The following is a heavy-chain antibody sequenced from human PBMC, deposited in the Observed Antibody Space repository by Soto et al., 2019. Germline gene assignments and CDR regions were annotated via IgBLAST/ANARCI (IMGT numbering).Heavy chain of an antibody. D-gene: IGHD3-10*01. CDR2: IKSKTDGGTT. Sequence: PGGSLRLSCAASGFTFSHAWMGWVRQAPGKGLEWVGRIKSKTDGGTTDYGVAVKGRFTISRDDSKNTLYLEMNSLKTGDTAVYYCDTDLREYQPKYWGQGTMVTVYS. J-gene: IGHJ4*02. V-gene: IGHV3-15*01. CDR1: GFTFSHAW. CDR3: DTDLREYQPKY.